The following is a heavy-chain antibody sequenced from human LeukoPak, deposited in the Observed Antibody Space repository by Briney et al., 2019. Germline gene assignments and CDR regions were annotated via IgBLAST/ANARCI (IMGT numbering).Heavy chain of an antibody. CDR2: TYYRSKWYN. CDR1: GDSVSSKSAA. Sequence: SQTLSLTCAISGDSVSSKSAAWNWISQSPSRGLEWLGRTYYRSKWYNEYAVSVKSRISINPDTSKNQFSLHLNSVTPEDTAVYFCARTNLGIDYWGQGTLVTVSS. V-gene: IGHV6-1*01. D-gene: IGHD1-1*01. CDR3: ARTNLGIDY. J-gene: IGHJ4*02.